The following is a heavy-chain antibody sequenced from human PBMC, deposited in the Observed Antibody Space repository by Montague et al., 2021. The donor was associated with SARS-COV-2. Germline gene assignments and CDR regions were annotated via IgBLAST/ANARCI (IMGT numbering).Heavy chain of an antibody. Sequence: SETLSLTCAVDLHSVVVEFRSWLHEHPSELQSPPELVCRRLLNKYNPSLKSRVPISVDTSKNQFSLKLSSVTAADTAAYYCARGTKRVFTYDYDSSGYASDYWGQGTLVTVSS. D-gene: IGHD3-22*01. J-gene: IGHJ4*02. CDR2: VCRRLLN. V-gene: IGHV4-34*01. CDR1: LHSVVVEF. CDR3: ARGTKRVFTYDYDSSGYASDY.